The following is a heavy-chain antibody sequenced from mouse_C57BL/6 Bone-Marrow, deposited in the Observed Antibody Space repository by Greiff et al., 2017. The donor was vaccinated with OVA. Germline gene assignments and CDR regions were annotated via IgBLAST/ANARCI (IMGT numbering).Heavy chain of an antibody. CDR1: GFTFSDYG. CDR3: ARPGLLYYFDY. J-gene: IGHJ2*01. D-gene: IGHD1-1*01. Sequence: EVHLVESGGGLVKPGGSLKLSCAASGFTFSDYGMHWVRQAPEKGLEWVAYISSGSSTIYYADTVKGRFTLSRDNAKNTLFLQMTSLRSEDTAMYYCARPGLLYYFDYWGQGTTLTVSS. CDR2: ISSGSSTI. V-gene: IGHV5-17*01.